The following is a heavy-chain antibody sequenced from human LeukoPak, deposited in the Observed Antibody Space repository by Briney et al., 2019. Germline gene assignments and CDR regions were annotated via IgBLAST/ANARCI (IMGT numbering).Heavy chain of an antibody. CDR1: GFDFRNYA. CDR2: IRTHGYDT. V-gene: IGHV3-23*01. Sequence: PGGSLRLSCVASGFDFRNYAVSWVSQPAGKWLEWVSAIRTHGYDTYYADSVKGPFTFSRDNYRNIMYLQMDNMRAEDTAVYFCAKDNHLSGQWLTHCGQGTLVTVSS. CDR3: AKDNHLSGQWLTH. D-gene: IGHD6-19*01. J-gene: IGHJ4*02.